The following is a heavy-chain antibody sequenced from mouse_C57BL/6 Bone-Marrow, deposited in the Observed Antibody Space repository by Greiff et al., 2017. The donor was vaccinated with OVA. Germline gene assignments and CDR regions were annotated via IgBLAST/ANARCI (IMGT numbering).Heavy chain of an antibody. CDR1: GYTFTSYW. Sequence: QVQLQQPGAELVRPGTSVKLSCKASGYTFTSYWMHWVKQRPGQGLEWIGVIDPSDSYTNYNQKFKGKATLTVDTSSSTAYMQLSSLTSEDSAVYYCANLLLLRRYFDVWGTGTTVTVSS. V-gene: IGHV1-59*01. CDR3: ANLLLLRRYFDV. J-gene: IGHJ1*03. CDR2: IDPSDSYT. D-gene: IGHD1-1*01.